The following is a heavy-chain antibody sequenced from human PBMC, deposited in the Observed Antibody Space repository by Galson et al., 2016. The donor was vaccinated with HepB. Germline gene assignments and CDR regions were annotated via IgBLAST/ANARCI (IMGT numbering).Heavy chain of an antibody. Sequence: SLRLSCAASGFTSSSYAMSWVRQAPGKGLEWVAAISGSGGSTYYADSVKGRFAISRDKSKNTLYLQMDSLRAEDTATYYCAKDMGTYHPYYFDCWGQGTLVTVSS. CDR1: GFTSSSYA. J-gene: IGHJ4*02. CDR3: AKDMGTYHPYYFDC. V-gene: IGHV3-23*01. CDR2: ISGSGGST. D-gene: IGHD3-10*01.